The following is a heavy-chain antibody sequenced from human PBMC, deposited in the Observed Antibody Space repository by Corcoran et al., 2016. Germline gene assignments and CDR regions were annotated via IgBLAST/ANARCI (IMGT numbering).Heavy chain of an antibody. V-gene: IGHV3-30*03. CDR1: GFTFSSYG. J-gene: IGHJ2*01. Sequence: QVQLVESGGGMVQPGRSLRLSCAASGFTFSSYGMHWVRQAPGKGLEWVAVISYDGSNKYYADSVKGRFTISRDNSKNTLYLQMKSLKAEDTAVYYCATDGGYYAQDWDFDLWGRGTLVTVSS. CDR3: ATDGGYYAQDWDFDL. D-gene: IGHD3-10*01. CDR2: ISYDGSNK.